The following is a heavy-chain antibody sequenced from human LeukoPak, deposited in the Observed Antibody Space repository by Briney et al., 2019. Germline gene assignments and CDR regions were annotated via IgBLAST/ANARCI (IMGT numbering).Heavy chain of an antibody. CDR3: ARGGSGYYIPDQDDAFDI. V-gene: IGHV1-8*01. J-gene: IGHJ3*02. CDR1: GYTFTSYD. D-gene: IGHD3-22*01. Sequence: GASVKVSCKASGYTFTSYDINWVRQATGQGLEWMGWMNPNSGNTGYAQKFQGRVTMTRNTSISTAYMELSSLRSEDTAVYYCARGGSGYYIPDQDDAFDIWGQGTMVTVSS. CDR2: MNPNSGNT.